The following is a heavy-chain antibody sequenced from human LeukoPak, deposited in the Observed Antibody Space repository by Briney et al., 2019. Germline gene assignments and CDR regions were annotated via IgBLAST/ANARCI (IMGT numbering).Heavy chain of an antibody. CDR2: ISDSGVGT. V-gene: IGHV3-23*01. CDR3: AKEGPHLGSDYLNFDY. Sequence: PGGSLRLSCAASGFTFTNYAMTWVRQAPGKGLEWVSTISDSGVGTYYADSVKGRFTISRDNSKNALFLQLNSLGAEDTAKYYCAKEGPHLGSDYLNFDYWGQGTLVSVSS. CDR1: GFTFTNYA. J-gene: IGHJ4*02. D-gene: IGHD1-26*01.